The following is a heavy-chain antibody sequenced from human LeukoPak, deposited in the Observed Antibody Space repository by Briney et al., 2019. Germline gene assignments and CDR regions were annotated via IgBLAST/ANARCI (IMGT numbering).Heavy chain of an antibody. J-gene: IGHJ6*04. CDR3: AELGITMIGGV. Sequence: PGGSLRLSCAASGFTFSNYWMAWARQAPGKGLEWVANLNEDGSEKHYVDSVEGRFTISRDNAKNSLYLQMNSLRAEDTAVYYCAELGITMIGGVWGKGTTVTISS. V-gene: IGHV3-7*01. CDR1: GFTFSNYW. CDR2: LNEDGSEK. D-gene: IGHD3-10*02.